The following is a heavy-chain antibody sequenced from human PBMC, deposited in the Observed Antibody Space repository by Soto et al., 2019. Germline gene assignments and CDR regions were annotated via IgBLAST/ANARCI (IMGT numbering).Heavy chain of an antibody. CDR2: IANDGSNK. CDR1: GFIFSDYA. CDR3: AKSPKIRILGVTYFDY. Sequence: QVQLVESGGGVVQPGRSLRLSCAASGFIFSDYAMHWIRYVPGKGLEWVALIANDGSNKYYADSVKGRFTISRDNSKNTLSLQTNSLRAEDAAVYYCAKSPKIRILGVTYFDYWGQGALVTVSS. V-gene: IGHV3-30*18. D-gene: IGHD1-26*01. J-gene: IGHJ4*02.